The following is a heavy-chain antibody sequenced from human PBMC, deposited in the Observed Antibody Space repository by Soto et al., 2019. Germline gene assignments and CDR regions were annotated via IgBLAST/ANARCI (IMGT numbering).Heavy chain of an antibody. D-gene: IGHD2-15*01. CDR3: ARDRSGGSGSWGYYYYGIDV. CDR2: ISAYNGNT. V-gene: IGHV1-18*01. J-gene: IGHJ6*02. CDR1: GYTFTSYG. Sequence: QVQLVQSGAEVKKPGASVKVSCKASGYTFTSYGISWVRQAPGQGLEWMGWISAYNGNTNYAQKLQGRVTMTSDTSTSTAYMEMGSLSSNDTAVYYCARDRSGGSGSWGYYYYGIDVWGQGTTVTVSS.